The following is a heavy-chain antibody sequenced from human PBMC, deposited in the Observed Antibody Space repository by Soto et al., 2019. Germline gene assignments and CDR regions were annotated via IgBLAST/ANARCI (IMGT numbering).Heavy chain of an antibody. CDR2: INPNSGGT. V-gene: IGHV1-2*02. Sequence: ASVKVSCKASGYTFTGYYMHWVRQAPGQGLEWMGWINPNSGGTNYAQKFQGRVTMTTDTSTSTAYMELSSLRSEDTAVYYCARRLPRGYSGYDYGPQQYGMDVWGQGTTVTVSS. CDR3: ARRLPRGYSGYDYGPQQYGMDV. CDR1: GYTFTGYY. D-gene: IGHD5-12*01. J-gene: IGHJ6*02.